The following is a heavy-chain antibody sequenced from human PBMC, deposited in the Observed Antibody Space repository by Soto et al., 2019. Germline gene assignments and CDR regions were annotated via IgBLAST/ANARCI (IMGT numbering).Heavy chain of an antibody. CDR3: ARTPDI. J-gene: IGHJ4*02. CDR2: IYHSGST. CDR1: GGSISSGGYS. Sequence: KTSETLSLTCAVSGGSISSGGYSWSWIRQPPGKGLEWIGYIYHSGSTYYNPSLKSRVTISVDRSKNQFSLKLSSVTAADTAVYYCARTPDIWGLGTLVTVSS. D-gene: IGHD3-9*01. V-gene: IGHV4-30-2*01.